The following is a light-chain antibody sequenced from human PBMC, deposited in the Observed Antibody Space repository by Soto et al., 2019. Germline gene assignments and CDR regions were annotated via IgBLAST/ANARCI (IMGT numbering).Light chain of an antibody. Sequence: QSVLTQPPSASGSPGQSVTISCTGTSSDVGGHNYVSWYQQHPGKAPKLMIYEVSKRPSGVPDRFSGSKSVNTASLTVSGLRAEDEADYYCSSYAGSNTDVFGTGTKLTVL. CDR1: SSDVGGHNY. J-gene: IGLJ1*01. CDR2: EVS. CDR3: SSYAGSNTDV. V-gene: IGLV2-8*01.